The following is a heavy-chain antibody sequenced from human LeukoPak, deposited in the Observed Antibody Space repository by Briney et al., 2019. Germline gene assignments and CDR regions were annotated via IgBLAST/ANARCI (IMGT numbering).Heavy chain of an antibody. D-gene: IGHD4-17*01. CDR2: ISGSGGST. CDR3: AKDLTTVTTEGDY. J-gene: IGHJ4*02. Sequence: TGGSLRLSCAASGFTFSSYGMSWVRQAPGKGLEWVSAISGSGGSTYYADSVKGRFTISRDNSKNTLYMQMNSLRGEDTAVYYCAKDLTTVTTEGDYWGQGTLVTVSS. CDR1: GFTFSSYG. V-gene: IGHV3-23*01.